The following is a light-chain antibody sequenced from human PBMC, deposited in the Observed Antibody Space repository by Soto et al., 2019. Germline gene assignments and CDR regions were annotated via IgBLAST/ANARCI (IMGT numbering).Light chain of an antibody. CDR2: EDD. J-gene: IGLJ3*02. Sequence: NFMLTQPHSVSASPGKTVTISCTRSSGSIVSNYIHWYQLRPGGAPTTVIYEDDDRPSGVPDRFSGSIDTSSNSASLTISGLRTEDEADYYCQSYGGASVFGGGTKVTV. V-gene: IGLV6-57*03. CDR1: SGSIVSNY. CDR3: QSYGGASV.